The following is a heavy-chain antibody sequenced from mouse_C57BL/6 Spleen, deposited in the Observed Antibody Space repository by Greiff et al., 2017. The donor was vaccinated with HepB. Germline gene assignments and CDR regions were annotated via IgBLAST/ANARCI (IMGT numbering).Heavy chain of an antibody. D-gene: IGHD2-1*01. V-gene: IGHV5-4*01. J-gene: IGHJ3*01. CDR2: ISDGGSYT. Sequence: EVQRVESGGGLVKPGGSLKLSCAASGFTFSSYAMSWVRQTPEKRLEWVATISDGGSYTYYPDNVKGRFTISGDNAKNNLYLQMSHLKSEDTAMYYCARSYGNYEVWFAYWGQGTLVTVSA. CDR1: GFTFSSYA. CDR3: ARSYGNYEVWFAY.